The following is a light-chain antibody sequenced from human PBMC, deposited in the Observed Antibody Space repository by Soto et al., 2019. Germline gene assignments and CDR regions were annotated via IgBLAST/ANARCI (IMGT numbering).Light chain of an antibody. Sequence: QSVLTQPASVSGSPGQSITISCTGTSSDAGSYNLVSWYQQHPGKAPKLMIYEVSKRPSGVSNRFSGSKSGNTASLTISGLQAEDEADYYCCSYAGSRVVFGRGTQLTVL. V-gene: IGLV2-23*02. CDR3: CSYAGSRVV. CDR1: SSDAGSYNL. CDR2: EVS. J-gene: IGLJ2*01.